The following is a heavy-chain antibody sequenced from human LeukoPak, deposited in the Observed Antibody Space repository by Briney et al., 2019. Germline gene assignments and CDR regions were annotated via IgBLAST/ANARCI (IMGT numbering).Heavy chain of an antibody. CDR3: AKEQSSSGFFDY. J-gene: IGHJ4*02. Sequence: GGSLRLSCAASGFTFSSYAMSWVRQAPGKGLDWVSAISGRGDRTYYADSVKGRFTISRDNSKNTLYLQMNSLRAKDTAVYYCAKEQSSSGFFDYWGQGTLVTVSS. V-gene: IGHV3-23*01. D-gene: IGHD6-6*01. CDR2: ISGRGDRT. CDR1: GFTFSSYA.